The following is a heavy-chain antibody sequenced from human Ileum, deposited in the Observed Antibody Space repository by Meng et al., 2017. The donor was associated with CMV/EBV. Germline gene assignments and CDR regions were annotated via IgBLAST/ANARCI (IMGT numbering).Heavy chain of an antibody. CDR3: ARDSRGTGVIDY. V-gene: IGHV4-59*01. CDR2: IYYSGGTST. Sequence: CTVSGGSISTYYWSWIRQPPGKGLEWIGYIYYSGGTSTSYNPSLKSRVTISVDTSKHQLSLKLTSVTAADTAVYYCARDSRGTGVIDYWGQGTLVTVSS. D-gene: IGHD2-8*01. CDR1: GGSISTYY. J-gene: IGHJ4*02.